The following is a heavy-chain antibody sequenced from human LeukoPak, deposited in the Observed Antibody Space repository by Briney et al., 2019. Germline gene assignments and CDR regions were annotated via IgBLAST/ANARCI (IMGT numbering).Heavy chain of an antibody. J-gene: IGHJ4*02. V-gene: IGHV3-23*01. CDR1: GFTVSSNC. CDR3: AKEADYGEHFDY. D-gene: IGHD4-17*01. CDR2: ISGSGGST. Sequence: GGSLRLSCVASGFTVSSNCMSWVRQAPGKGLEWVSAISGSGGSTYYADSVKGRFTISRDNSKNTLYLQMNSLRAEDTAVYYCAKEADYGEHFDYWGQGTLVTVSS.